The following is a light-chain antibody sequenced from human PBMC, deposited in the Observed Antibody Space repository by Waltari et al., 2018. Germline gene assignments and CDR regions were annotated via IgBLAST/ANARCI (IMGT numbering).Light chain of an antibody. Sequence: SALTQPASVSGSPGPSLALSCPGTGSDIGGYNFVSWYQQHPGKAPKLMIYEVNNRPSGVSDRFSGSKSGSTASLTISGLQAEDEADYHCSSYTSSSTWVFGGGTKLTVL. V-gene: IGLV2-14*01. CDR1: GSDIGGYNF. CDR2: EVN. J-gene: IGLJ3*02. CDR3: SSYTSSSTWV.